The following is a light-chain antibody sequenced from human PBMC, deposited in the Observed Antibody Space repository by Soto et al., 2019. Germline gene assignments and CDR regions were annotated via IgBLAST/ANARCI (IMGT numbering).Light chain of an antibody. CDR2: GAS. Sequence: EIVMTQSPATLSVSPGERATLSCRASQSVSSNLAWYQQKPGQAPRLLIYGASTMATGIPARFSGRGSGTEFTLTISSLQSADFAIYYCQQYNNWPPITFGQGTRLEIK. V-gene: IGKV3-15*01. CDR1: QSVSSN. J-gene: IGKJ5*01. CDR3: QQYNNWPPIT.